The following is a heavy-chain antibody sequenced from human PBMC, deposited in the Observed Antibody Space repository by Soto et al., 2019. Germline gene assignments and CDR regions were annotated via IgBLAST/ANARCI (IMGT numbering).Heavy chain of an antibody. V-gene: IGHV1-18*01. CDR3: ARDLIAARRAGRYYGMDV. CDR1: GYTFTRYG. Sequence: GASVKVSCKASGYTFTRYGISWVRQAPGQGLEWMGWISAYNGNTNYAQKLQGRVTMTTDTSTSTAYMELRSLRSDDTAVYYCARDLIAARRAGRYYGMDVWGQGTTVTVSS. CDR2: ISAYNGNT. J-gene: IGHJ6*02. D-gene: IGHD6-6*01.